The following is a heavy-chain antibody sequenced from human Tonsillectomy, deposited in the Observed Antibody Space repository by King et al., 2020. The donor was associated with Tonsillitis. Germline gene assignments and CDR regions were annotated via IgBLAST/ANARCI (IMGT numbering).Heavy chain of an antibody. CDR1: GYTFTDYY. D-gene: IGHD3-22*01. J-gene: IGHJ4*02. V-gene: IGHV1-2*02. CDR2: INPNSGGT. CDR3: ARDKATVDYYDSSGYSSFDY. Sequence: VQLVESGAEVKKPGASVKVSCKASGYTFTDYYMHWVRQAPGQGLEWMGWINPNSGGTKYAQKFQGRVTVTRDTSISTAYMELSRLRSDDTAAYYCARDKATVDYYDSSGYSSFDYWGQGTLVTVSS.